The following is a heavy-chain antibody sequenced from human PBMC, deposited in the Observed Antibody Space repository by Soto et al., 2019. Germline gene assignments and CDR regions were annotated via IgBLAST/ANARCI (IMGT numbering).Heavy chain of an antibody. J-gene: IGHJ4*02. D-gene: IGHD1-1*01. CDR2: ISAHTGNT. Sequence: QVHLVQSGAEVKKPGASVKVSCKASGYTFTSYGITWVRQAPGHGLEWMGWISAHTGNTDYAQKLQGRVIVTIDTATRTAYMELRSLISDDTAVYYWARGRYGDYWGQGALVTVS. CDR1: GYTFTSYG. V-gene: IGHV1-18*01. CDR3: ARGRYGDY.